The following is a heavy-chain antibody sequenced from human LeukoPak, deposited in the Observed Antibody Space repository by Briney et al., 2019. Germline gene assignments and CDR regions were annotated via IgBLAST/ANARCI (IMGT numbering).Heavy chain of an antibody. V-gene: IGHV1-69*13. CDR1: GGTFSSYA. Sequence: SVKVSCKASGGTFSSYAISWVRQAPGQGLEWMGGIIPIFGTATYAQKFQGRVTITADESTSTAYMELSSLRSEDTAVYYCARDGVVGAVSLYMDVWGKGTTVTVSS. D-gene: IGHD1-26*01. CDR2: IIPIFGTA. CDR3: ARDGVVGAVSLYMDV. J-gene: IGHJ6*03.